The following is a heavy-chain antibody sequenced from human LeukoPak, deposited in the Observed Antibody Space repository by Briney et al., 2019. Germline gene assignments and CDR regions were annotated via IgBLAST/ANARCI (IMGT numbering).Heavy chain of an antibody. CDR3: ARGGTVSWLVRRGNWFDP. Sequence: ASVKVSCAASGSTFTSYDINWVRQATGQGLEWMGWMNPNSGHTGYAQKFQGRVTMTRNTSVSTAYMELSSLRSEDTAVYYCARGGTVSWLVRRGNWFDPWGQGTLVTVSS. D-gene: IGHD6-19*01. J-gene: IGHJ5*02. CDR1: GSTFTSYD. V-gene: IGHV1-8*01. CDR2: MNPNSGHT.